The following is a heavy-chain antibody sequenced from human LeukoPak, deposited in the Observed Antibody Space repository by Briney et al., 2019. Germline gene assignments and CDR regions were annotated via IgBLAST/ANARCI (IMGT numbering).Heavy chain of an antibody. Sequence: GASVKVSCKASGYTFTSYGISWVRQAPGQGLEWMGWISAYNGNTNYAQKLQGRVTMTTDTSTSTAYMELRSLRSDDTAVYYCARESSSWDRVTVDYWGQGTLVTVSS. V-gene: IGHV1-18*04. CDR2: ISAYNGNT. CDR1: GYTFTSYG. D-gene: IGHD6-13*01. J-gene: IGHJ4*02. CDR3: ARESSSWDRVTVDY.